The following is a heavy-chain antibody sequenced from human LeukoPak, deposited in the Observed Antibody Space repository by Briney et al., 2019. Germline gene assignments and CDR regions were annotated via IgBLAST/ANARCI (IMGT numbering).Heavy chain of an antibody. CDR1: GFIFSKYS. V-gene: IGHV3-21*01. Sequence: GGSLRLSCAASGFIFSKYSMNWVRQAPGKGLEWVSTISSSGTYIHYADSLKGRFTISRDNAKNSLYLQMNSLRVEDTAVYYCAKDSSYMDVWGKGTTVTVSS. CDR3: AKDSSYMDV. D-gene: IGHD2-2*01. J-gene: IGHJ6*03. CDR2: ISSSGTYI.